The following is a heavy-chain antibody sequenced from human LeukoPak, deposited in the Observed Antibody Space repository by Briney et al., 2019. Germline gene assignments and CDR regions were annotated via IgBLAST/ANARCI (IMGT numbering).Heavy chain of an antibody. V-gene: IGHV3-11*01. CDR2: ISSSGSTI. J-gene: IGHJ6*03. CDR1: GFTFSDYY. CDR3: AREHYYYGSGSYYHPYYYYYYMDV. Sequence: PGGSLRLSCAASGFTFSDYYMSWIRQAPGKGLEWVSYISSSGSTIYYADSVKGRFTISRDNAKNSLYLQMNRLRGEDTAVYYCAREHYYYGSGSYYHPYYYYYYMDVWGKGTTVTISS. D-gene: IGHD3-10*01.